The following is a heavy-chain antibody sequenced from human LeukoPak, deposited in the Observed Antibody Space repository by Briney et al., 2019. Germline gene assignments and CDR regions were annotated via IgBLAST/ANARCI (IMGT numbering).Heavy chain of an antibody. CDR2: INSDGSST. CDR3: ASFYYHPTGH. Sequence: GESLKISCAASGFTFSRDWMHWVRQAPGKGLVWVSRINSDGSSTSYADSVKGRFIISRDNAKKTLYLQMNSLRAEDTAVYYCASFYYHPTGHWGQGTLDTVSS. CDR1: GFTFSRDW. V-gene: IGHV3-74*01. J-gene: IGHJ4*02. D-gene: IGHD1-14*01.